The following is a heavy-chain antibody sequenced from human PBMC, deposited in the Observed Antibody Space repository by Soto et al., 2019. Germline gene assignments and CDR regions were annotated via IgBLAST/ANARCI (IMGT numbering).Heavy chain of an antibody. J-gene: IGHJ2*01. Sequence: QVQLVESGGGVAQPGRSLRLSCTASGFSFSQTAIHWVRQTPDKGLEWVAIIWYDGSEQYYADSVKGRFTISRDNSKNTXYXXXXSLXXDDXSVYYCAKDWGTTGDGLLKGFLDVWGRGTQVTVSS. V-gene: IGHV3-33*06. CDR1: GFSFSQTA. CDR3: AKDWGTTGDGLLKGFLDV. D-gene: IGHD7-27*01. CDR2: IWYDGSEQ.